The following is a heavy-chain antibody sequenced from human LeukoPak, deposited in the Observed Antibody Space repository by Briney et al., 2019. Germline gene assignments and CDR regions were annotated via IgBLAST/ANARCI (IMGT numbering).Heavy chain of an antibody. D-gene: IGHD3-3*01. CDR3: ARRAYYDFWSGYYYNWFDP. J-gene: IGHJ5*02. CDR2: MNPNSGNT. V-gene: IGHV1-8*01. Sequence: ASVKASCKASGYTFTSYDINWVRQATGQGLEWMGWMNPNSGNTGYAQKFQGRVTMTRNTSISTAYMELSSLRSEDTAVYYCARRAYYDFWSGYYYNWFDPWGQGTLVTVSS. CDR1: GYTFTSYD.